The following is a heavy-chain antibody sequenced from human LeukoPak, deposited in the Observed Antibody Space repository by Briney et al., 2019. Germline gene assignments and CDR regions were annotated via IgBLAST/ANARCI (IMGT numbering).Heavy chain of an antibody. D-gene: IGHD3-16*01. CDR2: ITGSGRST. CDR1: KFTFGNYA. J-gene: IGHJ6*03. CDR3: VRDRGGYYYYYMDV. V-gene: IGHV3-23*01. Sequence: PGGSLRLSCAASKFTFGNYAMSWVRQAPGKGLEWVSSITGSGRSTYYAESVRGRFTISRDNAKNSLLLQMNSLRDEDTAVYYCVRDRGGYYYYYMDVWGNGTTVTISS.